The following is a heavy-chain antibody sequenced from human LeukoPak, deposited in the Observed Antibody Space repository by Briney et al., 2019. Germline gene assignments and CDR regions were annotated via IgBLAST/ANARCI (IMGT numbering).Heavy chain of an antibody. CDR3: ARLGMVATSRVYYYYYYYMDV. J-gene: IGHJ6*03. D-gene: IGHD5-12*01. CDR1: GGSISSSSYY. V-gene: IGHV4-39*01. CDR2: IYYSGSI. Sequence: SETLSLTCTVSGGSISSSSYYWGWIRQPPGKGLEWIGSIYYSGSIYYNPSLKSRVTISVDTSKNQFSLKLSSVTAADTAVYYCARLGMVATSRVYYYYYYYMDVWGKGTTVTISS.